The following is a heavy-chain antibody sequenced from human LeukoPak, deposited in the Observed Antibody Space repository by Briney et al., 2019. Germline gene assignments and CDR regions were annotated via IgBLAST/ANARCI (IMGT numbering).Heavy chain of an antibody. J-gene: IGHJ1*01. CDR1: KFSFSDYS. V-gene: IGHV3-69-1*01. Sequence: GGSLRLSCLASKFSFSDYSMSWVRQAPGKGPEWVSSLSSRGFVSYAASVKGRFIISRDNAKSSLYLRMYSLRAEDTAVYYCAKDRMWSRESAEYFQHWGQGTLVTVSS. D-gene: IGHD3-10*01. CDR3: AKDRMWSRESAEYFQH. CDR2: LSSRGFV.